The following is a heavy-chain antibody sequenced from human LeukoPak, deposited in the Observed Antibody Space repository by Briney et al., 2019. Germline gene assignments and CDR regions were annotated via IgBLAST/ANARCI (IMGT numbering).Heavy chain of an antibody. CDR1: GGSINSGSYY. Sequence: SETLSLTCTVSGGSINSGSYYWGWIRQSPGKGLEWIGEINHSGRTYYNPSLQSRVTISLDTSKNPFSLKLTSVPAADTAVYYCATEPGYCSGGSCYGGWFDPWGQGTLVTVSS. J-gene: IGHJ5*02. CDR2: INHSGRT. D-gene: IGHD2-15*01. V-gene: IGHV4-39*07. CDR3: ATEPGYCSGGSCYGGWFDP.